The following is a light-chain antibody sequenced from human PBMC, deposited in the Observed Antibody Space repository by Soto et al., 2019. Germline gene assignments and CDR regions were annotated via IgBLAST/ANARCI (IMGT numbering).Light chain of an antibody. CDR2: DVS. V-gene: IGLV2-8*01. CDR1: SSDVGAYNY. Sequence: QSVLTQPPSASGSPGQSVTISCTGTSSDVGAYNYVSWYQQHPGKAPKLMIYDVSKRPSGVPYRFSGSKSGNAASLAISGLRSEDEADYYCATWDDSLSQEVFGGGTKLTVL. CDR3: ATWDDSLSQEV. J-gene: IGLJ2*01.